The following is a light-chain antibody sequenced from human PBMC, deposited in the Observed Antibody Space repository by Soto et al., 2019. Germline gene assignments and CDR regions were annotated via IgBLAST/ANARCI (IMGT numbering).Light chain of an antibody. CDR1: LSVNTF. CDR2: DAS. CDR3: QQRSNWGIT. Sequence: IVLTQSPATLSLSPGEEATLSCRASLSVNTFLACYQQKPCQAPRLLIYDASNRATGIPPRFSGSGSGTAFTLTISSLEPEDFVFYYCQQRSNWGITFGQGTRLEIK. J-gene: IGKJ5*01. V-gene: IGKV3-11*01.